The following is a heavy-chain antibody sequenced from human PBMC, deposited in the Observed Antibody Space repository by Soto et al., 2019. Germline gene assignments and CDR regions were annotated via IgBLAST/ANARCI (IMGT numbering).Heavy chain of an antibody. CDR3: ARDRPIESRPIWYGMDV. D-gene: IGHD6-6*01. CDR2: ISAYNGNT. Sequence: QVQLVQSGAEVKKPGASVKVSCKASGYTFTSYGISWVRQAPGQGLEWMGWISAYNGNTNYAQKLQGRVTMTTDTSTSTAYMELRSPRSDDTAVYYCARDRPIESRPIWYGMDVWGQGTTVTVSS. J-gene: IGHJ6*02. CDR1: GYTFTSYG. V-gene: IGHV1-18*04.